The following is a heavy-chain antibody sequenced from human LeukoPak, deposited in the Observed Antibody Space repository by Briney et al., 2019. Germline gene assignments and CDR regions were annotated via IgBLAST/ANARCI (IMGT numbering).Heavy chain of an antibody. D-gene: IGHD1-1*01. CDR3: TRDRGAYNLYDY. J-gene: IGHJ4*02. V-gene: IGHV3-49*03. CDR1: GFTFGDYA. Sequence: GGSLRLSCTASGFTFGDYAMSWISQAPGKGLEWVGFIRSKAYGETADYAASVKGRFTISRDDSKAIASLQMNSLKTEDTAVYHCTRDRGAYNLYDYWGQGTLVTVSS. CDR2: IRSKAYGETA.